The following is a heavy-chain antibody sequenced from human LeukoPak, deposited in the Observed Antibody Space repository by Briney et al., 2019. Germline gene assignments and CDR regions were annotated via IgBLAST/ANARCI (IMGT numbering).Heavy chain of an antibody. CDR3: ARAPKFNTMLAGAFDI. D-gene: IGHD3-10*02. CDR2: IYYSGST. CDR1: GGSISRYY. V-gene: IGHV4-59*01. J-gene: IGHJ3*02. Sequence: NPSEPLSLTCTVSGGSISRYYWSWIRHPPGKALEWIGYIYYSGSTNYNPSLKSRVTISVDTSKNQFSLKLSSVTAADTAVYYCARAPKFNTMLAGAFDIWGQGTMVTVSS.